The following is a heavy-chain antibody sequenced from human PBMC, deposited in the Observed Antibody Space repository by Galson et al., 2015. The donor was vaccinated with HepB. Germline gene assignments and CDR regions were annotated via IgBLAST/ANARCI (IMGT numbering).Heavy chain of an antibody. CDR3: ARPLLSYDSSGYYY. Sequence: SLRLSCAASGFTFSSYAMSWIRQAPGKGLEWVSAISGSGGSTYYADSVKGRFTISRDNSKNTLYLQMNSLRAEDTAVYYCARPLLSYDSSGYYYWGQGTLVTVSS. D-gene: IGHD3-22*01. CDR1: GFTFSSYA. V-gene: IGHV3-23*01. J-gene: IGHJ4*02. CDR2: ISGSGGST.